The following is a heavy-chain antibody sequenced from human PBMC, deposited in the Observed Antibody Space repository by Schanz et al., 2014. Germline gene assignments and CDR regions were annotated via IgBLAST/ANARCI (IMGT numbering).Heavy chain of an antibody. CDR2: TYSGGST. V-gene: IGHV3-66*01. D-gene: IGHD6-19*01. CDR1: GFIVSSTY. CDR3: AKDLISGWSGFDY. J-gene: IGHJ4*02. Sequence: VQLVESGGDLVQPGGSQRLSCAASGFIVSSTYMTWVRQAPGKGLEWVSITYSGGSTYYADSVKGRFTISRDNSKNTLYLLMNSLRAEDTAVYYCAKDLISGWSGFDYWGQGTLVTVSS.